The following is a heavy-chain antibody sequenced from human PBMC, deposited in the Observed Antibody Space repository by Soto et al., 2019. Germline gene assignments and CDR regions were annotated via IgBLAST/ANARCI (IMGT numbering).Heavy chain of an antibody. CDR3: ARDCSGGSCYPDDAFDI. Sequence: QVPLVQSGAEVKKPGASVKVSCKASGYTFTSYDINWVRQATGQGLEWMGWMNPNSGNTGYAQKFQGRVTMTRNTSISTAYMELSSLRSEDTAVYYCARDCSGGSCYPDDAFDIWGQGTMVTVSS. J-gene: IGHJ3*02. CDR1: GYTFTSYD. V-gene: IGHV1-8*01. CDR2: MNPNSGNT. D-gene: IGHD2-15*01.